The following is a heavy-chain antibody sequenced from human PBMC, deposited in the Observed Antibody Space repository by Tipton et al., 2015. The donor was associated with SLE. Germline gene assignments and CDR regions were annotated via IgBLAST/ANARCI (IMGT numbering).Heavy chain of an antibody. D-gene: IGHD6-13*01. CDR2: ISYDGSNK. CDR3: ARVRSAAAAFGY. Sequence: SLRLSCAASGFTFSSYAMHWVRQAPGKGLEWVAVISYDGSNKYYADSVKGRFTISRDNSKNTLYLQMNSLRAEDTAVYYCARVRSAAAAFGYWGQGTLVTVSS. J-gene: IGHJ4*02. V-gene: IGHV3-30*04. CDR1: GFTFSSYA.